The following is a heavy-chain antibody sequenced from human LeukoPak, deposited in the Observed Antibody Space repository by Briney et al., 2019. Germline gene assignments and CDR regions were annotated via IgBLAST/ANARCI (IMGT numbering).Heavy chain of an antibody. D-gene: IGHD2-21*01. CDR3: ARDRYSLTLPDY. CDR1: GYTFTGYY. Sequence: ASVKVSCKASGYTFTGYYMRWVRQAPGQGLEWMGWINPNSGGTNYAQKFQGRVTMTRDTSISTAYMELSRLRSDDTAVYYCARDRYSLTLPDYWGQGTLVTVSS. J-gene: IGHJ4*02. V-gene: IGHV1-2*02. CDR2: INPNSGGT.